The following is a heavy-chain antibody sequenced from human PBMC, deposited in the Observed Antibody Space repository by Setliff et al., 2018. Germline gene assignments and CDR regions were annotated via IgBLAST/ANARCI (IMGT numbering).Heavy chain of an antibody. J-gene: IGHJ4*02. CDR2: IKQDGSEI. CDR1: GLTFSNCW. CDR3: FGAGACSY. D-gene: IGHD3-10*01. V-gene: IGHV3-7*01. Sequence: GGSLRLSCTASGLTFSNCWVSWVRQAPGKGLEWVANIKQDGSEIKYVDSVKGRLTISRDNAKNSLYLQMNNLRSEDTAVYYCFGAGACSYWGQGTLVTVSS.